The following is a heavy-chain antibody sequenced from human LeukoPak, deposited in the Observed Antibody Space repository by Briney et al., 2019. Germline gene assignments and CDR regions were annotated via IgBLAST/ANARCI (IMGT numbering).Heavy chain of an antibody. J-gene: IGHJ4*02. Sequence: GGSLRLSCVASGFTFNDSGMSWVRQAPGKGLEWISGINWNGRSRGYADSVKGRFTISRDNAKNSLYLEMNSLRAEDTALYFCARPLGITGTTPFDFWGQGTRVTV. CDR1: GFTFNDSG. V-gene: IGHV3-20*04. CDR2: INWNGRSR. CDR3: ARPLGITGTTPFDF. D-gene: IGHD1-7*01.